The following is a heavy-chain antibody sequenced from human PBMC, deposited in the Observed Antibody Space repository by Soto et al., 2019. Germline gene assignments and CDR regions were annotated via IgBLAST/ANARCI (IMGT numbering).Heavy chain of an antibody. CDR3: AKARGLATMRPPSDY. J-gene: IGHJ4*02. CDR1: GFTFSTYA. D-gene: IGHD5-12*01. V-gene: IGHV3-23*01. CDR2: ISGSGGST. Sequence: EVQLLESGGGSVQPGGSLILSCAAAGFTFSTYAMSWARQAPGKGLEWVSVISGSGGSTYFADSVKGRFTISRDNSKNTLYLQMNTLSVEDTAVYYCAKARGLATMRPPSDYWGQGTLVTVSS.